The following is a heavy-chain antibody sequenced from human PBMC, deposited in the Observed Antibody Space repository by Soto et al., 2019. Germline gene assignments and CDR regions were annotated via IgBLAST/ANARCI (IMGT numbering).Heavy chain of an antibody. J-gene: IGHJ4*02. CDR2: ITPSGGST. D-gene: IGHD6-13*01. CDR1: GYSLTSHY. Sequence: ASVKVSCKASGYSLTSHYMHWVRQAPGQGLEWMGIITPSGGSTSHVQKFQGRVTMTRDTSKNQFSLQLSSVTVADTAVYYCARDFKRYSSPPGPLEYWGLGTLVTVSS. V-gene: IGHV1-46*01. CDR3: ARDFKRYSSPPGPLEY.